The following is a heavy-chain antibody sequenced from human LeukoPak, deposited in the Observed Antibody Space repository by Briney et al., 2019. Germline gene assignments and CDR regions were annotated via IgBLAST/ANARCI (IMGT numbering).Heavy chain of an antibody. V-gene: IGHV4-39*01. J-gene: IGHJ4*02. D-gene: IGHD4-17*01. CDR3: ARHHHDYGDYVDY. CDR1: GGSISSSSYY. Sequence: PSETLSLTCTVSGGSISSSSYYWGWIRQPPGKGLEWIGSIYYSGSTYYNPSLKSRVTISVDTSKNQFSLKLSSVTAADTAVYYRARHHHDYGDYVDYWGQGTLVTVSS. CDR2: IYYSGST.